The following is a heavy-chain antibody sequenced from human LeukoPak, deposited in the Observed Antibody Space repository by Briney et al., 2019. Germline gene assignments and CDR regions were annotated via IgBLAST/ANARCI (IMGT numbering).Heavy chain of an antibody. Sequence: SETLSLTFTVSGGSISSSSYYWGWIRQPPGKGLEWIGSIYYSGSTYYNPSLKSRVTISVDTSKNQFSLKLSSVTAADTAVYYCARAVPGDYPFDYWGQGTLVTVSS. J-gene: IGHJ4*02. CDR3: ARAVPGDYPFDY. V-gene: IGHV4-39*07. CDR1: GGSISSSSYY. CDR2: IYYSGST. D-gene: IGHD4-17*01.